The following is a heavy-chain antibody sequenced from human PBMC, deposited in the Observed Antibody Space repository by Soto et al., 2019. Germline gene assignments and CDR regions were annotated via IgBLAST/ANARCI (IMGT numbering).Heavy chain of an antibody. CDR2: SSAYNDNT. V-gene: IGHV1-18*01. CDR3: ARGYYYDSSGYYPEFDP. Sequence: QVQLVQSGAEVKKPGASVKVSCKASGYTFTSYGISWVRQAPGQGLEWMGWSSAYNDNTNYAQKLQGRVTMTTDTSTSTAYKELRSLRSDTTAVYYCARGYYYDSSGYYPEFDPWGQGTLVTVSS. CDR1: GYTFTSYG. D-gene: IGHD3-22*01. J-gene: IGHJ5*02.